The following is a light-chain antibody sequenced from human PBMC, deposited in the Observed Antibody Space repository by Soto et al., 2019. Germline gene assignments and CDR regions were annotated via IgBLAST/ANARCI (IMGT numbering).Light chain of an antibody. Sequence: QSALTQPASVSGSPGPSITISGTGTSSDVGGYNYVSWYQQHPGKAPKLMIYNVSNRPSGVSNRFSGSKSGNTASLTISGLQAEDEGHYYCSSFTSTNTVLFGGGTKLTVL. CDR1: SSDVGGYNY. CDR2: NVS. V-gene: IGLV2-14*01. J-gene: IGLJ2*01. CDR3: SSFTSTNTVL.